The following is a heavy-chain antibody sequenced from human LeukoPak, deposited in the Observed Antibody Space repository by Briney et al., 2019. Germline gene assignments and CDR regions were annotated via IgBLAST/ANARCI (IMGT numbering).Heavy chain of an antibody. CDR1: GYTFAGYY. J-gene: IGHJ3*02. Sequence: ASVKVSCKASGYTFAGYYMHWVRQAPGQGLEWMGWINPNSGGTNYAQKFQGRVTMTRDTSISTAYMELSRLRSDDTAVYYCARCYDSSGSHGAFDIWGQGTMVTVSS. D-gene: IGHD3-22*01. V-gene: IGHV1-2*02. CDR2: INPNSGGT. CDR3: ARCYDSSGSHGAFDI.